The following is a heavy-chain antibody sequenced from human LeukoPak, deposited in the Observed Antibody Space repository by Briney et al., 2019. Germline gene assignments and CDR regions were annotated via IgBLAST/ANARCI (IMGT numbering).Heavy chain of an antibody. CDR2: INHSGST. J-gene: IGHJ3*02. D-gene: IGHD4-17*01. CDR1: GGSFSGYY. Sequence: PSETLSLTCAVYGGSFSGYYWSWIRQPPGKGLEWIGEINHSGSTNYNPSLKSRVTISVDTSKNQFSLKLSSVTAADTAVYYCARGTPYIDYDDYAGPRHAFDIWGQGTMVTVSS. V-gene: IGHV4-34*01. CDR3: ARGTPYIDYDDYAGPRHAFDI.